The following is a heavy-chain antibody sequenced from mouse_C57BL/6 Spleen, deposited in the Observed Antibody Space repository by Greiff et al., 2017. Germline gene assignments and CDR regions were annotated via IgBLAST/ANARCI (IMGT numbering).Heavy chain of an antibody. CDR3: ERGVTTGGLYYFDY. V-gene: IGHV1-69*01. CDR1: GYTFTSYW. CDR2: IDPSDSYT. Sequence: VQLQQPGAELVMPGASVKLSCKASGYTFTSYWMHWVKQRPGQGLEWIGEIDPSDSYTNYNQKFKGKSTLTVDKSSSTAYMQLSSLTSEDSAVYYCERGVTTGGLYYFDYWGQGTTLTVSS. J-gene: IGHJ2*01. D-gene: IGHD2-2*01.